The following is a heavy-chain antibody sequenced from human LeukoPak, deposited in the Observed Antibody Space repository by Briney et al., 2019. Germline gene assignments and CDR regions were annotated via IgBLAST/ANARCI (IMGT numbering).Heavy chain of an antibody. Sequence: PSETLSLTCAVSGGSISSSSYYWGWIRQPPGKGLEWIGSIYYSGSIYYNPSLKGRLTISVDTSKNQFSLKLNSVTAADTAVHYCARSILEWLLSAFDPWGQGTLVTVSS. J-gene: IGHJ5*02. CDR2: IYYSGSI. D-gene: IGHD3-3*01. CDR1: GGSISSSSYY. CDR3: ARSILEWLLSAFDP. V-gene: IGHV4-39*01.